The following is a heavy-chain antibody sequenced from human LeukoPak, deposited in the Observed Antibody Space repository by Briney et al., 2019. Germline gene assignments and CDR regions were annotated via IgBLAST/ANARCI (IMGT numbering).Heavy chain of an antibody. CDR3: AKDLNYSPTGDYYYYYMDV. CDR1: GFTFSSYA. D-gene: IGHD4-11*01. Sequence: PGGSLRLSCAASGFTFSSYAMSWVRQAPGKGLEWVSAISGSGGSTYYADSVKGRFTISRDNSKNTLYLQMNSLRAEDTAVYYCAKDLNYSPTGDYYYYYMDVWGKGTTVTVSS. J-gene: IGHJ6*03. V-gene: IGHV3-23*01. CDR2: ISGSGGST.